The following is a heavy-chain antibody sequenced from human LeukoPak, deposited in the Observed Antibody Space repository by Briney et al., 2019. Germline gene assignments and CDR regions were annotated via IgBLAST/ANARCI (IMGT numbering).Heavy chain of an antibody. CDR3: ARVPVSGPGARFDY. Sequence: ASVKVSCKASGYTFTSYGISWVRQAPGLGLEWMGWISAYNVNTNDAQKLQGRVTMTTDTSTTTAYMELRSLRSDDTAVYYCARVPVSGPGARFDYWGQGTLVTVSS. CDR1: GYTFTSYG. J-gene: IGHJ4*02. V-gene: IGHV1-18*01. CDR2: ISAYNVNT. D-gene: IGHD4-11*01.